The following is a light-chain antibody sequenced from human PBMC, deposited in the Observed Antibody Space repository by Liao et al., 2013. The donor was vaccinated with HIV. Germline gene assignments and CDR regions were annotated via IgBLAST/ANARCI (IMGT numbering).Light chain of an antibody. V-gene: IGLV3-25*02. Sequence: SYELTQSTSVSVSPGQTARITCSGDALAKQYGYWYQQKPGQAPVVVIHKDSERPSGIPERFSGSNSGNTATLTISKIEAGDEAEYYCQVWDSNGDHYVFGTGTQVTVL. CDR3: QVWDSNGDHYV. J-gene: IGLJ1*01. CDR2: KDS. CDR1: ALAKQY.